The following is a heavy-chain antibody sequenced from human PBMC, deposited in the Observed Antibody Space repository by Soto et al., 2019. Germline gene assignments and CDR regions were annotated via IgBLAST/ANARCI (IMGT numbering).Heavy chain of an antibody. CDR1: GFTFSSYT. J-gene: IGHJ4*02. V-gene: IGHV3-48*01. Sequence: GGSLRLSCAASGFTFSSYTMSWVRQAPGKRLEWVSYISLSGSDMYYAGSVKGRFTISRDNAKNSLSLQMNSLRAEDTAVYYCVRDHIWSFDYWGQGTPVTVSS. CDR2: ISLSGSDM. D-gene: IGHD3-10*01. CDR3: VRDHIWSFDY.